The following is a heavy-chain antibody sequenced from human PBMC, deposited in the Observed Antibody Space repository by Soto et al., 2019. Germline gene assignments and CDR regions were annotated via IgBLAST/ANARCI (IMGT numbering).Heavy chain of an antibody. V-gene: IGHV1-69*01. D-gene: IGHD3-22*01. CDR1: GGTFSSYA. Sequence: QGQLVQSGAEVTKPGSSVKVSCQASGGTFSSYAISWVRQDPGQGLEWMGVIIPIFGTANYAQQFQGRVTITADESTSTAYMYLSILRSEDTDVYYCAREGASGSHIGYWGQCTLVTVSS. J-gene: IGHJ4*02. CDR2: IIPIFGTA. CDR3: AREGASGSHIGY.